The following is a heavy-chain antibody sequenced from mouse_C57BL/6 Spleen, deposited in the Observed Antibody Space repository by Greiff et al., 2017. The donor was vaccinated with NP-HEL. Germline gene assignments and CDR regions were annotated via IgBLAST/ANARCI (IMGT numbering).Heavy chain of an antibody. CDR2: IYPGDGDT. D-gene: IGHD2-4*01. CDR1: GYAFSSSW. CDR3: ARSGYDYEDAMDY. J-gene: IGHJ4*01. Sequence: VQLQQSGPELVKPGASVKISCKASGYAFSSSWMNWVKQRPGKGLEWIGRIYPGDGDTNYNGKFKGKATLTADKSSSTAYMQRSSLTSEDSAVYFCARSGYDYEDAMDYWGQGTSVTVSS. V-gene: IGHV1-82*01.